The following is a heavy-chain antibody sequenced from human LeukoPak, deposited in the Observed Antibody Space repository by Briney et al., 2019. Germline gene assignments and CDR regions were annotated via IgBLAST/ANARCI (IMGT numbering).Heavy chain of an antibody. CDR2: IKQEGSEK. CDR1: GFTFSSYW. V-gene: IGHV3-7*05. CDR3: ARWGQGFDY. D-gene: IGHD1-26*01. J-gene: IGHJ4*02. Sequence: GGSLRLSCAASGFTFSSYWMSWVRQAPGKGLEWVGNIKQEGSEKYYVDSVKGRFTISRDNAENSLYLQMNSLRAEDTAVYYCARWGQGFDYWGQGTLVTVSA.